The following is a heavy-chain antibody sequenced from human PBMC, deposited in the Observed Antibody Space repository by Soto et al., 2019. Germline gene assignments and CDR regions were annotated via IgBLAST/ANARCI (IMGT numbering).Heavy chain of an antibody. CDR1: GYSFSNFW. J-gene: IGHJ4*02. CDR2: IYPDDSDT. D-gene: IGHD2-8*02. CDR3: ASSVLVTSPMNYFDP. V-gene: IGHV5-51*01. Sequence: GESLKISCQASGYSFSNFWIAWVRQMPGEGLEWLGIIYPDDSDTRYSPSFLGQVTISADKSIKTTYLQWSSLKASDTAIYFCASSVLVTSPMNYFDPWGQGTLVTAPQ.